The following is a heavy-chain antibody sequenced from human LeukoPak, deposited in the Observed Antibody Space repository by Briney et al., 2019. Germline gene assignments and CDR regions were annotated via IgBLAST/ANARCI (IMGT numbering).Heavy chain of an antibody. J-gene: IGHJ6*02. CDR1: GFTFSSYT. CDR2: ISSSSSYI. V-gene: IGHV3-21*01. Sequence: GGSLRLSCAASGFTFSSYTMNWVRQAPGKGLEWVSSISSSSSYIYQADSVKGRFTISRDNSKNTLYLQMNSLRAEDTAVYYCARDHGWEITGEYYYYYYGMDVWGQGTTVTVSS. D-gene: IGHD7-27*01. CDR3: ARDHGWEITGEYYYYYYGMDV.